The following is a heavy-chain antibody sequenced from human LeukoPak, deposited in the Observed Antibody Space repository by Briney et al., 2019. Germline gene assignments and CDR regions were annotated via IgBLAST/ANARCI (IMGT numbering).Heavy chain of an antibody. J-gene: IGHJ2*01. CDR3: ATTYLRYYYGSGPYFGL. CDR2: FDPEDGET. CDR1: GYTLTELS. V-gene: IGHV1-24*01. Sequence: ASVKVSCKVSGYTLTELSMHWVRQAPGKGLEWMGGFDPEDGETIYAQKFQGRVTMTEDTSTDTAYMELSSLRSEDTAVYYCATTYLRYYYGSGPYFGLWGRGTLVTVSS. D-gene: IGHD3-10*01.